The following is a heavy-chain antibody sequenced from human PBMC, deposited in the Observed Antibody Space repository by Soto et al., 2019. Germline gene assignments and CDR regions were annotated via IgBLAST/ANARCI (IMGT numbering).Heavy chain of an antibody. Sequence: EVQLVESGGGLVQPGGSLRRSCAASGLSFSSHWMSWVRQAPGRGLEWVANIRQDGGEEQYSASVKGRFTLSRDNAKNSLYLQMNGLRVDDTAVYYCAKSEGYSFDIRGQRTMVTVSS. CDR2: IRQDGGEE. CDR1: GLSFSSHW. J-gene: IGHJ3*02. CDR3: AKSEGYSFDI. D-gene: IGHD1-1*01. V-gene: IGHV3-7*01.